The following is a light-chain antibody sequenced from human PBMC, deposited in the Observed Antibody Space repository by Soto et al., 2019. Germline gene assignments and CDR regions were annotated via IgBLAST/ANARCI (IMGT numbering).Light chain of an antibody. Sequence: DIQMTQSPSSLSASVGDRVTITCRTSQSIDSYLSWYQEKPGKAPNLLMYAASSLQSGVPSRFSGSGSGTDFTLTITSLQPEDFATYYCQQSYSTPWTFGQGTKVEVK. J-gene: IGKJ1*01. CDR3: QQSYSTPWT. CDR2: AAS. V-gene: IGKV1-39*01. CDR1: QSIDSY.